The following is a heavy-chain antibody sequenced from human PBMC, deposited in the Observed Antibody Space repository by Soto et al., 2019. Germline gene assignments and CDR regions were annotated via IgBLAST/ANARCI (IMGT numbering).Heavy chain of an antibody. CDR1: GGTFSSYA. V-gene: IGHV1-69*13. D-gene: IGHD5-12*01. Sequence: ASVKVSCKASGGTFSSYAISWVRQAPGQGLEWMGGIIPIFGTANYAQKFQGRVTITADESTSTAYMELSSLRSGDTAVYYCARGKYSGYDWGWYFDLWGRGTLVTVSS. CDR2: IIPIFGTA. J-gene: IGHJ2*01. CDR3: ARGKYSGYDWGWYFDL.